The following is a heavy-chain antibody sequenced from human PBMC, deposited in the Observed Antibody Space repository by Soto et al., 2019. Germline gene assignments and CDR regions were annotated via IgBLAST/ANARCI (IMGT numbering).Heavy chain of an antibody. CDR3: TRHWDWGSLGS. CDR1: GGSISSDY. Sequence: QVQLQESGPGLVKPSETLSLTCTVSGGSISSDYWSWIRQPPGKGLEWSGIIYYSGSINYNPSFESRVAISVDTSTNQFALNLTSVTAAYTAVYYCTRHWDWGSLGSWCQGTLVTVSS. CDR2: IYYSGSI. V-gene: IGHV4-59*08. J-gene: IGHJ4*02. D-gene: IGHD3-16*01.